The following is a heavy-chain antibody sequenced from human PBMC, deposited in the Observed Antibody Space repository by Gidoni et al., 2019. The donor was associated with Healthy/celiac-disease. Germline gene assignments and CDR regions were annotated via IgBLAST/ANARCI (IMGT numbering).Heavy chain of an antibody. CDR2: INHSGST. V-gene: IGHV4-34*01. Sequence: QVQLQQWGAGLLKPSETLSLPCAVYGGSFSGYYWSWIRQPPGKGLEWIGEINHSGSTNYNPSLKSRVTISVDTSKNQFSLKLSSVTAADTAVYYCARARGLRTTRWFDPWGQGTLVTVSS. D-gene: IGHD1-1*01. CDR1: GGSFSGYY. CDR3: ARARGLRTTRWFDP. J-gene: IGHJ5*02.